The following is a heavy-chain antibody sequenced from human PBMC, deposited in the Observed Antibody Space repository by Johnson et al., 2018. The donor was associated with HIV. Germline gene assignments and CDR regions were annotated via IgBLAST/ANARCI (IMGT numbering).Heavy chain of an antibody. CDR3: ARERASDSSGYYWVDRADDAFDI. CDR1: GFTLRSYG. D-gene: IGHD3-22*01. Sequence: QMLLVESGGGVVQPGGSLRLSCAASGFTLRSYGMHWVRQAPGKGLEWVTFIRYDGSNKYYADSVKGRFTDSRDNSKNTLYLQMNSLRAEDTAVYYCARERASDSSGYYWVDRADDAFDIWGQGTMVTVSS. J-gene: IGHJ3*02. V-gene: IGHV3-30*02. CDR2: IRYDGSNK.